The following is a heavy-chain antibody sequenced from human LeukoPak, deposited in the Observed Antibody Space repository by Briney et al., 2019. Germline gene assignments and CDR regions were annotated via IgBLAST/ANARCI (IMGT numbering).Heavy chain of an antibody. CDR1: GFTFSSYW. CDR2: IKQDGSEK. CDR3: ARELIPSTYYDFWSGYPFDY. Sequence: HAGGSLRLSCAASGFTFSSYWMSWVRQAPGKGLEWVANIKQDGSEKYYVDSVKGRFTISRDNAKNSLYLQMNSLRAEDTAVYYCARELIPSTYYDFWSGYPFDYWGQGTLVTVPS. V-gene: IGHV3-7*03. J-gene: IGHJ4*02. D-gene: IGHD3-3*01.